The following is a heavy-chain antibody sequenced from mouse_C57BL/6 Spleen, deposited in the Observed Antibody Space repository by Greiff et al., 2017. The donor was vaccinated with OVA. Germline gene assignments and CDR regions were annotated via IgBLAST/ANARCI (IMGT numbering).Heavy chain of an antibody. V-gene: IGHV1-82*01. D-gene: IGHD4-1*01. CDR3: ARSGKANWAYYYAMDY. CDR2: IYPGDGDT. Sequence: VQLQQSGPELVKPGASVKISCKASGYAFSSSWMNWVKQRPGKGLEWIGRIYPGDGDTNYNGKFKGKATLTADKSSSTAYMQLSSLTSEDSAVYFCARSGKANWAYYYAMDYWGQGTSVTVSS. CDR1: GYAFSSSW. J-gene: IGHJ4*01.